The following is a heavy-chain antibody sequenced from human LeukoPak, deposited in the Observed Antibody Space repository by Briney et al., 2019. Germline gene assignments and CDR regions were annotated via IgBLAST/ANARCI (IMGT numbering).Heavy chain of an antibody. Sequence: GGSLRLSCTASGFTFGDYAMSWFRQAPGKGLEWVGFIRSKAYGGTREYAASVKGRFTISRDDSKSIAYLQMNSLKTEDTAVYYCSRGEEGYYYYMDVWGKGTTVTVSS. CDR1: GFTFGDYA. CDR2: IRSKAYGGTR. V-gene: IGHV3-49*03. CDR3: SRGEEGYYYYMDV. J-gene: IGHJ6*03.